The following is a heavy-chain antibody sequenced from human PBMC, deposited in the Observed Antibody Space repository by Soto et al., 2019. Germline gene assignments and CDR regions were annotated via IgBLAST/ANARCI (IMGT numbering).Heavy chain of an antibody. CDR3: ASQPGSGYYSYPDY. J-gene: IGHJ4*02. CDR2: IYYSGST. Sequence: SETLSLTCTVSGGSISSSSYYWGWIRQPPGKGLEWIGSIYYSGSTYYNPSLKSRVTISVDTSKNQFSLKLSSVTAADTAVYYCASQPGSGYYSYPDYWGQGTLVTVSS. V-gene: IGHV4-39*01. CDR1: GGSISSSSYY. D-gene: IGHD3-22*01.